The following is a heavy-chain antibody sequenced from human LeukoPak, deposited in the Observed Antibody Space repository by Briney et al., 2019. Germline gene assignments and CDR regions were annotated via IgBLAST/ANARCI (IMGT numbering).Heavy chain of an antibody. CDR3: ARGVRVMSAFDI. D-gene: IGHD3-16*01. J-gene: IGHJ3*02. Sequence: PSETLSLTCTVSGGSITSSSYYCGWIRQHPGKGLEWIGYIYYSGSTYYNPSLKSRVTMSVDTSKNQFSLKLSSVTAADTAVYYCARGVRVMSAFDIWGQGTMVTVSS. CDR1: GGSITSSSYY. CDR2: IYYSGST. V-gene: IGHV4-31*03.